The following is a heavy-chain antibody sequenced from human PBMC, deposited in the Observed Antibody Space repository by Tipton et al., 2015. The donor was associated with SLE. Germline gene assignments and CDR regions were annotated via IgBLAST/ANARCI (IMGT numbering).Heavy chain of an antibody. J-gene: IGHJ5*02. CDR1: GGSISSYY. CDR3: AREGLEWELLGWFDP. D-gene: IGHD1-26*01. Sequence: TLSLTCTVSGGSISSYYWSWIRQPPGGGLEWIGRIYTSGSTNYNPSLKSRVTMSVDTSKNQFSLKLSSVIAAGTAVYYCAREGLEWELLGWFDPWGQGTLVTVSS. CDR2: IYTSGST. V-gene: IGHV4-4*07.